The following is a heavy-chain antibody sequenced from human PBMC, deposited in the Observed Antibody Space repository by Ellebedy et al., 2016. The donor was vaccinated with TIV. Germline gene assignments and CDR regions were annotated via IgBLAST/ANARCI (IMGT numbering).Heavy chain of an antibody. CDR3: AKMKWDDPQGY. J-gene: IGHJ4*02. CDR2: ISGTGDT. Sequence: PGGSLRLSCAASGLTLSNYALSWLRQAPGQGLEWVSAISGTGDTSYSDSVTGRFNISRDNSKNTLYLQMNSLRAEDTAVYYCAKMKWDDPQGYWGPGTLVTVSS. CDR1: GLTLSNYA. D-gene: IGHD1-1*01. V-gene: IGHV3-23*01.